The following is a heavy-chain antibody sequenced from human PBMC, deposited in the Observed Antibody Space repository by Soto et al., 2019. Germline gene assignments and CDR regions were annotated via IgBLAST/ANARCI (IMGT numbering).Heavy chain of an antibody. D-gene: IGHD2-2*01. Sequence: EVQLVESGGGLVQPGGSLRLSCAGSGFTFSSYDMHWVRQVTGKGLEWVSAISTAGDAYYPDSVKGRFTISRDNAKNSLYLQMDSLRVGDTAVYYCARGTHCTRSSCDGGWFDPWGQGTLVTVSS. CDR3: ARGTHCTRSSCDGGWFDP. J-gene: IGHJ5*02. V-gene: IGHV3-13*04. CDR2: ISTAGDA. CDR1: GFTFSSYD.